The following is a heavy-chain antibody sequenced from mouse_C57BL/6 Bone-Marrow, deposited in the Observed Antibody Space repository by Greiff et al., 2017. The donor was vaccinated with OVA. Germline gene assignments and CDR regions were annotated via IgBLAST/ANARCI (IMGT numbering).Heavy chain of an antibody. CDR3: ARWGSTWAMDY. CDR1: GYTFTSYG. D-gene: IGHD3-1*01. CDR2: IYPRSGNT. V-gene: IGHV1-81*01. Sequence: VQLQESGAELARPGASVKLSCKASGYTFTSYGISWVKQRTGQGLEWIGEIYPRSGNTYYNEKFKGKATLTADKSSSTAYMELRSLTSEDSAVYFCARWGSTWAMDYWGQGTSVTVSS. J-gene: IGHJ4*01.